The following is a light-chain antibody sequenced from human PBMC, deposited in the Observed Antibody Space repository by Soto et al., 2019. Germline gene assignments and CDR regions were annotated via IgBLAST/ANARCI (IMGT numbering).Light chain of an antibody. V-gene: IGLV2-11*01. Sequence: QSALTQPRSVSGSPGQSVTISCTGTSSDVGGYNYVSWYQQNPGKAPKLMIYDVSKRPSGVPDRFSGSKSDNTASLTISGLQAEDEADYYCGSYAGTYTFVVFGGGTKLTVL. J-gene: IGLJ2*01. CDR2: DVS. CDR3: GSYAGTYTFVV. CDR1: SSDVGGYNY.